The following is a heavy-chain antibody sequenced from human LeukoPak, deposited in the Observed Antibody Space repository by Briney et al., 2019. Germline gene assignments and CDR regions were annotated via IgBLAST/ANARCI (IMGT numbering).Heavy chain of an antibody. CDR2: ISVGGGST. CDR1: GFTFSSYA. D-gene: IGHD4/OR15-4a*01. V-gene: IGHV3-23*01. Sequence: GGSLRLSCAASGFTFSSYAMSWVSQAPGKGLEWVSSISVGGGSTYYADSVKGRFTISRDNSKITLYLHMNSLRAENTAVYYCAKGLWPPFDFWGQGTLVTVSS. J-gene: IGHJ4*02. CDR3: AKGLWPPFDF.